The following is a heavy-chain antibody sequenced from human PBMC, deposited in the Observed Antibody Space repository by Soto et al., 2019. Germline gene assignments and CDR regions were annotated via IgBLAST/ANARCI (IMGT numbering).Heavy chain of an antibody. CDR1: GYTLTSYY. D-gene: IGHD3-3*01. V-gene: IGHV1-46*01. J-gene: IGHJ6*02. CDR2: INPSGGST. Sequence: ASVKVSCKASGYTLTSYYMHWVRQAPGQGLEWMGIINPSGGSTSYAQKFQGRVTMTRDTSTSTVYMELSSLRSEDTAVYYCARDIGAYYDFWSGYYPGYYYYYGMDVWGQGTTVTVSS. CDR3: ARDIGAYYDFWSGYYPGYYYYYGMDV.